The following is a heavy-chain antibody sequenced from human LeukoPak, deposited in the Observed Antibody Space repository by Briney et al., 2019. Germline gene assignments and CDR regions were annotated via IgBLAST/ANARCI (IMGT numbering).Heavy chain of an antibody. Sequence: GGSLRLSCAASGFNFSSYSMNWVRQAPGKGLEWVSSISSSSSYIYYADSVKGRFTISRDNAKNSLYLQMNSLRAEVTAVYYCARDLGYYDSSEHFDYWGQGTLVTVSS. CDR1: GFNFSSYS. J-gene: IGHJ4*02. CDR2: ISSSSSYI. D-gene: IGHD3-22*01. CDR3: ARDLGYYDSSEHFDY. V-gene: IGHV3-21*01.